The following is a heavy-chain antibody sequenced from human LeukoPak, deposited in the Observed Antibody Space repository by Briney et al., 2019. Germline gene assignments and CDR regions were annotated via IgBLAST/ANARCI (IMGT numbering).Heavy chain of an antibody. CDR3: ARVGMDDSSGYWSWFDP. CDR2: IYYSGST. CDR1: GGSISSSSYY. Sequence: SETLSLTCTVSGGSISSSSYYWGWIRQPPGKGLEWIGSIYYSGSTYYSPSLKSRVTISVDTSKNQFSLKLSSVTAADTAVYYCARVGMDDSSGYWSWFDPWGQGTLVTVSS. J-gene: IGHJ5*02. V-gene: IGHV4-39*07. D-gene: IGHD3-22*01.